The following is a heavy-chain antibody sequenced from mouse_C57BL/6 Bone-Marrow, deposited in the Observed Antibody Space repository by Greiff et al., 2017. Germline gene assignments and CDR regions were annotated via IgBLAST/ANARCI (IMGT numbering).Heavy chain of an antibody. V-gene: IGHV5-6*01. CDR3: ARHGNYVPYYAMDY. J-gene: IGHJ4*01. Sequence: EVQLQESGGDLVKPGGSLKLSCAASGFTFSSYGMSWVRQTPDKRLEWVATISSGGSYTYYPDSVKGRFTISRDNAKNTLYLQMSSLKSEDTAMYYCARHGNYVPYYAMDYWGQGTSVTVSS. D-gene: IGHD1-1*01. CDR2: ISSGGSYT. CDR1: GFTFSSYG.